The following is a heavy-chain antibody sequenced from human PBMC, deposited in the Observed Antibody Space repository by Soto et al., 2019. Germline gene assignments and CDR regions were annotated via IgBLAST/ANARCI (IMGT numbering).Heavy chain of an antibody. V-gene: IGHV4-59*01. D-gene: IGHD3-9*01. CDR3: TRDAWVDYDILTGYYYGMDV. CDR2: IYYSGST. J-gene: IGHJ6*02. CDR1: GGSISSYY. Sequence: SETLSLTCTVSGGSISSYYWSWIRQPPGKGLEWIGYIYYSGSTNYNPSLKSRVTISVDTSKNQFSLKLSSVTAADTAVYYCTRDAWVDYDILTGYYYGMDVRGQGTTVTVSS.